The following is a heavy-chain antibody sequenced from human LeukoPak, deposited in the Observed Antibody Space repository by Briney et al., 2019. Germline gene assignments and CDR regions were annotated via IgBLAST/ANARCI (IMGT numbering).Heavy chain of an antibody. J-gene: IGHJ4*02. CDR3: ARIAALIDY. CDR1: GGSFSGYY. CDR2: INHSGST. V-gene: IGHV4-34*01. Sequence: SETLSLTCAVYGGSFSGYYWSWIRPPPGKGLEWIGEINHSGSTNYNPSLKSRVTISVDTSKNQFSLKLSSVTAADTAVYYCARIAALIDYWGQGTLVTVSS. D-gene: IGHD6-6*01.